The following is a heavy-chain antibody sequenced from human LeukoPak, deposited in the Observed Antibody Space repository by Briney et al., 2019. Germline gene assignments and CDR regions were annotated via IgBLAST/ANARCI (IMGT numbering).Heavy chain of an antibody. Sequence: ASVRVSCKTSGYTFTGYYIHWVRQATGQGLEWMGWMNPNSGNTGYAQKFQGRVTITRNTSISTAYMELSSLRSEDTAVYYCARVKSDYDFWSGYYKVNWFDPWGQGTLVTVSS. V-gene: IGHV1-8*03. D-gene: IGHD3-3*01. CDR1: GYTFTGYY. CDR3: ARVKSDYDFWSGYYKVNWFDP. J-gene: IGHJ5*02. CDR2: MNPNSGNT.